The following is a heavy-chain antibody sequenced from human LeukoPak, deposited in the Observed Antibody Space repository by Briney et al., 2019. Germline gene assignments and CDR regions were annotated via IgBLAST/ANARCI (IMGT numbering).Heavy chain of an antibody. J-gene: IGHJ5*02. CDR1: GGSLSSHY. V-gene: IGHV4-59*08. CDR2: IYTDGST. CDR3: ARHRDTVFPFDP. D-gene: IGHD3-3*01. Sequence: SETLSLTCTVSGGSLSSHYWSWIRQPPGKGLEYIGYIYTDGSTSFNPSLKSRVTILVDTSKNQFSLRLSSVTAADTAVYYCARHRDTVFPFDPWGQGTLVTVSS.